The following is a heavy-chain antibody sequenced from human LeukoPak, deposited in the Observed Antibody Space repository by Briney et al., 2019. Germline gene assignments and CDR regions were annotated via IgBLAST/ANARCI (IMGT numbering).Heavy chain of an antibody. CDR3: ARGQFWSGYSI. D-gene: IGHD3-3*02. CDR2: INHRRST. J-gene: IGHJ4*02. Sequence: TSETLSLTCAVYGGSFSGYYWSWIRQPPGKGLEWIGEINHRRSTNYNPSLKSRVTMSVDTSKNQFSLNLSSVTAADTAVYYCARGQFWSGYSIWGQGTLVTVSS. CDR1: GGSFSGYY. V-gene: IGHV4-34*01.